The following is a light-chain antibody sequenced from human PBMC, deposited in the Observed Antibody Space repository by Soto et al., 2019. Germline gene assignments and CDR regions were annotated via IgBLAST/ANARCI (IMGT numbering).Light chain of an antibody. V-gene: IGKV3-20*01. CDR3: QQYATSPLT. CDR2: GAL. Sequence: EIVVTQSPATLSVSQGERATLSCRASQTVSSRFLAWYHQKPGQAPRLLIYGALSRATGIPDRFSGSGSGTDFTLTISRLEPEDFALYYCQQYATSPLTFGGGTMVDIK. CDR1: QTVSSRF. J-gene: IGKJ4*01.